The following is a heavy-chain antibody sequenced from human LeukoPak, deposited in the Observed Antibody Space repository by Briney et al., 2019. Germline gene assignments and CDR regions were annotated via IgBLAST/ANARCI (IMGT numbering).Heavy chain of an antibody. D-gene: IGHD6-13*01. V-gene: IGHV5-51*01. J-gene: IGHJ3*02. CDR3: ARRTDGIAAAGHDAFDI. CDR1: GYSYNSYW. CDR2: IYLADSDA. Sequence: GEPLKISCKGSGYSYNSYWIGWVRQMPGKGLEWMGIIYLADSDARYSPSFQGQVSFSADRSINTAYLQWSSLRASDTAMYYCARRTDGIAAAGHDAFDIWGQGTMVTVSS.